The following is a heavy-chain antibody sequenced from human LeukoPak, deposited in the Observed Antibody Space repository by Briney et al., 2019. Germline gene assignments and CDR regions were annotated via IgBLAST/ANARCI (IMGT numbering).Heavy chain of an antibody. D-gene: IGHD5-24*01. Sequence: SETLSLTCTVSGGSISSSSYYWGWIRQPPGEGLEWIGSIYYSGSTYYNPSLKSRVTISVDTSKNQFSLKLSSVTAADTAVYYCANRRDGYNYNYWGQGTLVTVSS. CDR3: ANRRDGYNYNY. CDR2: IYYSGST. CDR1: GGSISSSSYY. V-gene: IGHV4-39*01. J-gene: IGHJ4*02.